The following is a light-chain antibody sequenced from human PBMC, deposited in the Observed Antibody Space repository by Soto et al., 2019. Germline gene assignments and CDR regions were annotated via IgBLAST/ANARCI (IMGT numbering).Light chain of an antibody. CDR3: QEVKSFVPS. CDR1: QNITNW. J-gene: IGKJ4*01. V-gene: IGKV1-5*01. Sequence: DIQMTQSPSTLPASVGDRATITCRASQNITNWLAGHQQKPGKAPNLLIYDAARLQSRVPSRGSGRGAGTKFVLKISSLEPDDAETYFCQEVKSFVPSYGGGTKVEIK. CDR2: DAA.